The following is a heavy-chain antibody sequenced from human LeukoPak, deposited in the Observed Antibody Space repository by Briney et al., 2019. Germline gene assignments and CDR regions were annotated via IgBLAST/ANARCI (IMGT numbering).Heavy chain of an antibody. Sequence: ASVKVSCKASGYTFTGYYMHWARQAPGQGLEWMGWINPNSGGTNYAQKFQGRVTMTRDTSISTAYMELSRLRSDDTAVYYCARVFRQWLVRNAFDIWGPGTMVTVSS. J-gene: IGHJ3*02. D-gene: IGHD6-19*01. CDR3: ARVFRQWLVRNAFDI. CDR2: INPNSGGT. CDR1: GYTFTGYY. V-gene: IGHV1-2*02.